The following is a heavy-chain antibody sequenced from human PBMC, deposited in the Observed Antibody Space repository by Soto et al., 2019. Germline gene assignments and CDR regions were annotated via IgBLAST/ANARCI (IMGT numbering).Heavy chain of an antibody. J-gene: IGHJ4*02. V-gene: IGHV1-69*12. CDR1: GGTFSSYA. D-gene: IGHD3-16*01. CDR2: IIPIFGTA. Sequence: QVQLVQSGAEVKKPGSSVKVSCKASGGTFSSYAISWVRQAPGQGLEWMGGIIPIFGTANYAQKFQGRVTVAADESXXTXYXXLSSLRSEDTAVYYCARALGGREPSPYVLRWYFDYWGQGTLVTVSS. CDR3: ARALGGREPSPYVLRWYFDY.